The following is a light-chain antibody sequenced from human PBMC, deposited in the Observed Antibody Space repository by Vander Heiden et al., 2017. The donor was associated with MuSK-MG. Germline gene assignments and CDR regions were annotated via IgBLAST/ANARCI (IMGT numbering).Light chain of an antibody. CDR2: SNN. Sequence: QSVLTQPPSASGTPGQRVTISCSGSSSNLGSNTVNWYQQLPGTAPKRLIVSNNQRPSGVPDRFSGYKSGTSASLETSGLQSEDEADDYCAASDDSLNGVVFGGGTKLTVL. J-gene: IGLJ2*01. CDR3: AASDDSLNGVV. CDR1: SSNLGSNT. V-gene: IGLV1-44*01.